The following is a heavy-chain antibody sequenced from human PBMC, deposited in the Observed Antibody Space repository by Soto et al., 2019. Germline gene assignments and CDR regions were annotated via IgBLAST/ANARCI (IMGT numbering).Heavy chain of an antibody. Sequence: EVQLLESGGGLVQPGGSLRLSCAASGFTFSSYAMTWVRQAPGKGLEWVSAMSGNGGGTYYADSVKGRFTISRDDSKNTVYLQMNSLRAEDTAVYYCAKVATLITMVRGVYFDHWGQGTLVTVSA. CDR3: AKVATLITMVRGVYFDH. V-gene: IGHV3-23*01. D-gene: IGHD3-10*01. CDR2: MSGNGGGT. J-gene: IGHJ4*02. CDR1: GFTFSSYA.